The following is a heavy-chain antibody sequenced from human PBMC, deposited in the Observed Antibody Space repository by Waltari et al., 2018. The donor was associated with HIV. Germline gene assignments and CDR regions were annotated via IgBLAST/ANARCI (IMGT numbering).Heavy chain of an antibody. J-gene: IGHJ6*02. Sequence: EVQLVESGGGLVKPGGSLRLSCAASGFTFSNAYMSSVRRGPGKGLEWVGRIKSKSDGGKTNYAAPVKGRFTISRDDSKNTLYLQMNSLETEDTAVYYCTTDLRTMMDVWGPGTTVTVSS. CDR2: IKSKSDGGKT. D-gene: IGHD3-10*01. CDR1: GFTFSNAY. V-gene: IGHV3-15*01. CDR3: TTDLRTMMDV.